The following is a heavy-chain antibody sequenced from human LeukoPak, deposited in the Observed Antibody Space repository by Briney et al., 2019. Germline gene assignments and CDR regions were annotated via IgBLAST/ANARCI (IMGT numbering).Heavy chain of an antibody. CDR2: ISSSGRTI. V-gene: IGHV3-48*02. CDR3: ARVIPMTTVIDY. Sequence: GGSLRLSCEGSGFTFSSFSMNWVRQAPGKGLEWVAFISSSGRTIDIADPVRGRFTISRDDARNSQYLQMNSLRDEDTAVYYCARVIPMTTVIDYWGQGTLVTVSS. J-gene: IGHJ4*02. CDR1: GFTFSSFS. D-gene: IGHD4-17*01.